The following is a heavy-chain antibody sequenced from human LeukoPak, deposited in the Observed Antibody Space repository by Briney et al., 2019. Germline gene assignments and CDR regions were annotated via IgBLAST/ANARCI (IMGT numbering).Heavy chain of an antibody. CDR3: ARGRGYSYGYYY. J-gene: IGHJ4*02. Sequence: SETLSLTCAVSGGSISGYYWSWIRQPPGKGLEWIGYIYYSGSTNYNPSLKSRVTISVDTSKNQFSLKLSSVTAADTAVYYCARGRGYSYGYYYWGQGTLVTVSS. V-gene: IGHV4-59*12. D-gene: IGHD5-18*01. CDR1: GGSISGYY. CDR2: IYYSGST.